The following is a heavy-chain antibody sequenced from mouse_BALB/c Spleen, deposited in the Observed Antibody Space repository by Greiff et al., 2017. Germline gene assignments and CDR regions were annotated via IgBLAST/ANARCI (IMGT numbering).Heavy chain of an antibody. Sequence: EVQGVESGGGLVKPGGSLKLSCAASGFTFSSYTMSWVRQTPEKRLEWVATISSGGSYTYYPDSVKGRFTISRDNAKNTLYLQMSSLKSEDTAMYYCTRADGTRAWFAYWGQGTLVTVSA. J-gene: IGHJ3*01. CDR3: TRADGTRAWFAY. CDR2: ISSGGSYT. CDR1: GFTFSSYT. D-gene: IGHD2-14*01. V-gene: IGHV5-6-4*01.